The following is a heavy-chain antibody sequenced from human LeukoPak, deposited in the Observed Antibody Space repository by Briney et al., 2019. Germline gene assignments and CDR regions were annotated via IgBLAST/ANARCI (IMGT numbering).Heavy chain of an antibody. V-gene: IGHV3-53*05. CDR2: IYSGGST. D-gene: IGHD7-27*01. Sequence: GGSLRLSCAASGFTVSSNYMSWVRQAPGKGLEWVSVIYSGGSTFYADSVKGRFSISRDNSKNTLYLQMGSLRAEDMAVYYCARVNWGIYWYFDLWGRGTLVTVSS. J-gene: IGHJ2*01. CDR3: ARVNWGIYWYFDL. CDR1: GFTVSSNY.